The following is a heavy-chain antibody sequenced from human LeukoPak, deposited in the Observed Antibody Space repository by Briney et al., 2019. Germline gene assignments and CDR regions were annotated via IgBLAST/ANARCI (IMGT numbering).Heavy chain of an antibody. CDR2: INHSGST. D-gene: IGHD5-12*01. J-gene: IGHJ4*02. CDR1: GGSFSGYY. CDR3: ASVRYDSSYYFDY. Sequence: SETLSLTCAVYGGSFSGYYWSWIRQPPGKGLEWIGEINHSGSTNYNPSLKSRVTISVDTSKNQFSLKLSSVTAADTAVYYCASVRYDSSYYFDYWGQGTLVTVSS. V-gene: IGHV4-34*01.